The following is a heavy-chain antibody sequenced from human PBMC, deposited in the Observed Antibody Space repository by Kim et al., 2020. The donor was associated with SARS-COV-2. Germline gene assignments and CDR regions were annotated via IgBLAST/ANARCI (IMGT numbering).Heavy chain of an antibody. D-gene: IGHD1-20*01. CDR2: DGSRT. J-gene: IGHJ4*02. CDR3: ARIYKGY. Sequence: DGSRTSYADSVKGRFTISRDNAKNTLYLQMNSLRAEDTAVYYCARIYKGYWGQGTLVTVSS. V-gene: IGHV3-74*01.